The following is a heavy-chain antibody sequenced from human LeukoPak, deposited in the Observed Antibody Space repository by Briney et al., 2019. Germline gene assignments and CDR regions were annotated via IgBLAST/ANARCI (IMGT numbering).Heavy chain of an antibody. Sequence: GGSLRLSCAASGFDFGAYEMNWVRQAPGKGLEWVAYFAGSDTTKYYADSERGRFTISRDNAKNSLYLQMNSLRAEDTALYYCTTLGYHLDSWGRGPLVTVSS. CDR2: FAGSDTTK. CDR1: GFDFGAYE. J-gene: IGHJ4*02. D-gene: IGHD3-22*01. CDR3: TTLGYHLDS. V-gene: IGHV3-48*03.